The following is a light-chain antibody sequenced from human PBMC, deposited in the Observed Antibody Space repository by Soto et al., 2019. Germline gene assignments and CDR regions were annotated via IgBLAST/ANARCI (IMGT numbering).Light chain of an antibody. J-gene: IGLJ2*01. CDR1: SSDIGAYNY. Sequence: QSALAQPPSASGSPGQSVTISCTGTSSDIGAYNYVSWYQQYPGKAPKLIIYDVNQRPSGVPDRFSGSKSGNTASLTVSGLQAEDEPVYYCNSFAGGAHVVFGGGTKVTVL. CDR2: DVN. V-gene: IGLV2-8*01. CDR3: NSFAGGAHVV.